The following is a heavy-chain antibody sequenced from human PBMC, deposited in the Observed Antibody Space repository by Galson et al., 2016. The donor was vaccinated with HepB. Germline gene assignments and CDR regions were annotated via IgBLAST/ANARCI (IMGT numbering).Heavy chain of an antibody. D-gene: IGHD1-26*01. V-gene: IGHV3-13*01. J-gene: IGHJ4*02. CDR3: AREGKGGSYEY. CDR2: IGTAGDT. Sequence: SLRLSCAASGFTFSSYDMHWVRQATGKGLEWVSAIGTAGDTYYPGSVKGRFTISRENAKNSLYLQMNSLRAGDTAVYYCAREGKGGSYEYWGQGTLVTVSS. CDR1: GFTFSSYD.